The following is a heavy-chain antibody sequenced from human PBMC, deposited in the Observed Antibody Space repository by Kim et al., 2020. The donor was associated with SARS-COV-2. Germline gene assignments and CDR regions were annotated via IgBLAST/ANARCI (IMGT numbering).Heavy chain of an antibody. CDR1: GGSFSGYY. J-gene: IGHJ5*02. V-gene: IGHV4-34*01. Sequence: SETLSLTCAVYGGSFSGYYWSWIRQPPGKGLEWIGEINHSGSTNYNPSLKSRVTISVDTSKNQFSLKLSSVTAADTAVYYCARAAAADNWFDPWGQGTLVTVSS. D-gene: IGHD6-13*01. CDR2: INHSGST. CDR3: ARAAAADNWFDP.